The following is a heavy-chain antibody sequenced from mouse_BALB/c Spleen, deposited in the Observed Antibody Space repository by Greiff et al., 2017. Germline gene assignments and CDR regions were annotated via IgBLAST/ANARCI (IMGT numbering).Heavy chain of an antibody. Sequence: QVHVKQSGPGLVAPSQSLSITCTVSGFSLTSYGVHWVRQPPGKGLEWLGVIWAGGSTNYNSALMSRLSISKDNSKSQVFLKMNSLQTDDTAMYYCARDTLDAMDYWGQGTSVTVSS. D-gene: IGHD6-1*01. J-gene: IGHJ4*01. CDR2: IWAGGST. V-gene: IGHV2-9*02. CDR1: GFSLTSYG. CDR3: ARDTLDAMDY.